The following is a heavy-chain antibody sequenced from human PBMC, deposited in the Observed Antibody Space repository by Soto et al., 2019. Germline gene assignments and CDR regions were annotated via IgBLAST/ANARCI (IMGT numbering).Heavy chain of an antibody. CDR1: GRSISEINSY. CDR2: IHHTGST. Sequence: QLQLQESGPGLVKPSETLSLTCSVSGRSISEINSYWGWIRQTPGEGLEWIGTIHHTGSTYYNPSLQSQLIISLDTSKNQFSLKLSTVAAADAALYYCARPEGGYGSGYSWFDPWGQGTRVTVSS. D-gene: IGHD5-12*01. J-gene: IGHJ5*02. V-gene: IGHV4-39*01. CDR3: ARPEGGYGSGYSWFDP.